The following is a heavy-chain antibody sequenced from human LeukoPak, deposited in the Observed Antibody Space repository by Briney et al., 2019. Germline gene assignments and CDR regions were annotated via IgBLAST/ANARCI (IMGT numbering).Heavy chain of an antibody. V-gene: IGHV4-39*01. CDR2: IYYSGST. J-gene: IGHJ4*02. CDR1: GGSISSSGYY. D-gene: IGHD2-21*02. Sequence: SETLSLTCTVSGGSISSSGYYWGWIRQPPGKGLEWIGSIYYSGSTYYNPSLKSRVTISVDTSKNQFSLKLSSVTAADTAVYYCARRGGVVTPPHNWGQGTLVTVSS. CDR3: ARRGGVVTPPHN.